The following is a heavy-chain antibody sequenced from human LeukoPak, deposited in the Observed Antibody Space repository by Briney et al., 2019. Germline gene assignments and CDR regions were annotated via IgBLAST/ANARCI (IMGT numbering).Heavy chain of an antibody. CDR1: GGSINSNNYY. CDR3: ARARETDGYYPFDC. CDR2: IYSSGSA. D-gene: IGHD3-22*01. Sequence: SETLSLTCTVSGGSINSNNYYWGWIRQPPGKGLEWIGSIYSSGSAYYNPSLKSRVTISVDTSKNQFTLKLSSVTAADTAVYYCARARETDGYYPFDCWGQGTLVTVSS. V-gene: IGHV4-39*06. J-gene: IGHJ4*02.